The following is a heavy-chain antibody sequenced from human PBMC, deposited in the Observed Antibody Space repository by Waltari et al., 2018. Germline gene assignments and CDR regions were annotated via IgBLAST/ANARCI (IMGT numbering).Heavy chain of an antibody. V-gene: IGHV4-59*11. CDR3: AREGQPLPHGGAFDI. CDR1: GGPISSHY. D-gene: IGHD2-2*01. Sequence: QVQLQESGPGLVKPSETLSLTCTVPGGPISSHYWSWIRPPPGKGLEWIGYIYYSGSTNYNPSLKSRVTISVDTSKNQFSLKLSSVTAADTAVYYCAREGQPLPHGGAFDIWGQGTMVTVSS. CDR2: IYYSGST. J-gene: IGHJ3*02.